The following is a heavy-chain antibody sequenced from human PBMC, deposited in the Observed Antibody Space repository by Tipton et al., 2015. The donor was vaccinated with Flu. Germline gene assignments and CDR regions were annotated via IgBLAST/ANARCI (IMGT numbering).Heavy chain of an antibody. CDR3: AREWGDAFDI. CDR2: IYYSGSI. J-gene: IGHJ3*02. Sequence: SLTCTVSGGSISSHYWSWIRQPPGKVLEWIGYIYYSGSISYNPSLKSRVTISVDTSKNQFSLKLSSVTAADTAVYYCAREWGDAFDIWGQGTMVTVSS. CDR1: GGSISSHY. V-gene: IGHV4-59*11. D-gene: IGHD3-16*01.